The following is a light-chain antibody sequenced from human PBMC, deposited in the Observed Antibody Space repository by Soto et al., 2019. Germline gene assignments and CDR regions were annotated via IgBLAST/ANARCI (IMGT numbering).Light chain of an antibody. J-gene: IGKJ1*01. CDR1: QSTSSY. CDR3: QHYNSYSEA. V-gene: IGKV1-39*01. Sequence: DIERTQSRSSLSGSVRDRVTITCRASQSTSSYLNWYQQKPGKAPKLLIYAASSLQSGVPSRFSGSGSGTDFTLTISSLQPEELATYYRQHYNSYSEAFGQGTKVDIK. CDR2: AAS.